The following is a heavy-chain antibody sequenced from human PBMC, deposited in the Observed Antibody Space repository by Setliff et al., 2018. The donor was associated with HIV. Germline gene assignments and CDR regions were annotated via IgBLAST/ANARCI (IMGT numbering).Heavy chain of an antibody. CDR2: INHNSGGG. V-gene: IGHV1-2*02. D-gene: IGHD3-9*01. J-gene: IGHJ4*02. Sequence: ASVKVSCKASGYTFTGYYMHWVRQAPGQGLEWMGWINHNSGGGNYAQNFQGRVTMTRDTSISTAYMELSRLRSDDTAVYYCARSPYYDILTGYYSQYYFDYWGQGTLVTVSS. CDR1: GYTFTGYY. CDR3: ARSPYYDILTGYYSQYYFDY.